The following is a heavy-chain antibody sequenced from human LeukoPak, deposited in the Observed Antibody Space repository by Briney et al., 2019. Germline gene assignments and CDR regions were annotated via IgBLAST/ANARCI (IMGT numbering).Heavy chain of an antibody. D-gene: IGHD3-9*01. V-gene: IGHV3-74*01. CDR1: GFTFSSDW. J-gene: IGHJ4*02. CDR2: TNRDGRST. CDR3: ARHPYDILTGPSFDY. Sequence: GGSPRLSCAASGFTFSSDWMHWVRQAPGKGLVWVSRTNRDGRSTTYADSVKGRFTISRDNAKNTLYLQMNSLRAEDTAVYYCARHPYDILTGPSFDYWGQGTLVTVSS.